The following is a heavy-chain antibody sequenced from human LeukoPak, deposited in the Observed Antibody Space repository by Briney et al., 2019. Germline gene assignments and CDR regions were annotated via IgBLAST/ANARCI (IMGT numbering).Heavy chain of an antibody. D-gene: IGHD2-21*02. V-gene: IGHV3-64D*06. CDR1: GFTFSSYA. CDR3: VKGVVVVTARAFDY. J-gene: IGHJ4*02. CDR2: ISTDGGST. Sequence: GGSLRPSCSASGFTFSSYAMHWARQAPGKGLQYVSAISTDGGSTYYADSVKDRFTISRDNSKNTLYLQMSSLRAEDTALYYCVKGVVVVTARAFDYWGQGTLVTVSS.